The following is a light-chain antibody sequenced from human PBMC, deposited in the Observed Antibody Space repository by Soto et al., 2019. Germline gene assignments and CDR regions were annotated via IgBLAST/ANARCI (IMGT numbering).Light chain of an antibody. J-gene: IGKJ3*01. CDR3: QQYVSSPFT. CDR1: QSVSSNF. V-gene: IGKV3-20*01. CDR2: RPS. Sequence: EIVLTQSPGTLSLSPGERATFSCRASQSVSSNFVAWFQQKPGQVPRLLIYRPSNRATGIPDRFSGSGSGTDFTLTINRLEPGDCAVYYFQQYVSSPFTFGPGTKVDI.